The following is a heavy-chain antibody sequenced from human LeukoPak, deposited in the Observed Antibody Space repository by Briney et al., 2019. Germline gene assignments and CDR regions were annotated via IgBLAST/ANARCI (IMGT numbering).Heavy chain of an antibody. CDR1: GFTFSTHW. D-gene: IGHD6-19*01. CDR2: ISGDGSMT. J-gene: IGHJ5*01. Sequence: GGSLRLSCAASGFTFSTHWMYWVRQAPGKELVWVSRISGDGSMTSYADSVRGRFTISRDNSKNTLYLQLNTLRAEDTAVYYCAKPISGGLAVTADWFDPWGQGTLVVVSS. V-gene: IGHV3-74*01. CDR3: AKPISGGLAVTADWFDP.